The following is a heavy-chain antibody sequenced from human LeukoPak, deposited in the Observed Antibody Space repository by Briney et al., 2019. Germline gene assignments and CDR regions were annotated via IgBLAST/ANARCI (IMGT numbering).Heavy chain of an antibody. CDR1: GFKVNND. D-gene: IGHD2-15*01. CDR3: AGGPYCSGGSCYSYNWFDP. V-gene: IGHV3-66*01. Sequence: GGSLRLSCAAAGFKVNNDLSWVRQAPGKGLEWVSFIYSGGNTDYADSVKGRFIISRDISKNTLNLQMNNLRVDDTAVYYCAGGPYCSGGSCYSYNWFDPWGQGTLVTVSS. J-gene: IGHJ5*02. CDR2: IYSGGNT.